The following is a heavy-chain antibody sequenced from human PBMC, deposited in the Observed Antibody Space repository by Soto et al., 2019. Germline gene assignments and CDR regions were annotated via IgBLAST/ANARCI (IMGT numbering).Heavy chain of an antibody. V-gene: IGHV3-30-3*01. CDR2: ISYDGSNK. CDR3: ARDSGIAAAGTGDWFDP. D-gene: IGHD6-13*01. CDR1: GFTFSSYA. Sequence: QVQLVESGGGVVQPGRSLRLSCAASGFTFSSYARHWVRQAPGKGLEWVAVISYDGSNKYYADSVKGRFTISRDNSKNTLDLQRNSLRAEDTAVYYCARDSGIAAAGTGDWFDPWGQGTLVTVSS. J-gene: IGHJ5*02.